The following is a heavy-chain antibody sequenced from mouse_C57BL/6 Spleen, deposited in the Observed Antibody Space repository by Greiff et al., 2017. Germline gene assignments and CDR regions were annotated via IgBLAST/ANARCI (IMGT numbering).Heavy chain of an antibody. D-gene: IGHD2-5*01. Sequence: EVHLVESGPELVKPGASVKISCKASGYSFTDYNMNWVKQSNGKSLEWIGVINPNYGTTSYNQKFKGKATLTVDQSSSTAYMQLNSLTSEDSAVYYCATYSNGGDAMDYWGQGTSVTVSS. CDR2: INPNYGTT. V-gene: IGHV1-39*01. CDR1: GYSFTDYN. J-gene: IGHJ4*01. CDR3: ATYSNGGDAMDY.